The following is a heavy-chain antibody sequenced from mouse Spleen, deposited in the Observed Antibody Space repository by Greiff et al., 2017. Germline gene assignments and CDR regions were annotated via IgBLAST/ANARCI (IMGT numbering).Heavy chain of an antibody. J-gene: IGHJ2*01. V-gene: IGHV5-9-1*01. CDR2: ISSGGSYT. CDR3: ARGYYGSSSFYFDY. Sequence: DVMLVESGGGLVKPGGSLKLSCAASGFTFSSYAMSWVRQTPEKRLEWVATISSGGSYTYYPDSVKGRFTISRDNAKNTLYLQMSSLRSEDTAMYYCARGYYGSSSFYFDYWGQGTTLTVSS. D-gene: IGHD1-1*01. CDR1: GFTFSSYA.